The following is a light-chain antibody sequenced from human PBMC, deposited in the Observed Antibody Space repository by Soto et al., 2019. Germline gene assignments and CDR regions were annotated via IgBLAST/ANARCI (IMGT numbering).Light chain of an antibody. CDR3: QQYGRSPFT. CDR2: GAS. CDR1: QSVSSNS. V-gene: IGKV3-20*01. J-gene: IGKJ5*01. Sequence: DIVLTQSPGTLSLSPGERATLSCRASQSVSSNSLAWYQQTPGQAPRLLIYGASSRATGIPDRFSGSGSGTDFTLTISRLEPEDFAVYYCQQYGRSPFTFGQGTRLEIK.